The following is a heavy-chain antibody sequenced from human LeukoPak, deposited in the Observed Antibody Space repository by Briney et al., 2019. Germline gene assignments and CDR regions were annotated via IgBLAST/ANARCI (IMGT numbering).Heavy chain of an antibody. CDR1: GYTFTGYG. Sequence: ASVKVACKASGYTFTGYGISWVRQAPGQGLEWMGWISAYNGNTNYAQKIQGRVTMTTDTSTSTAYMELRSLRSDDTAVYYCPRDWEIVVVPGFDPWGQGTLGTVSS. J-gene: IGHJ5*02. CDR3: PRDWEIVVVPGFDP. V-gene: IGHV1-18*01. D-gene: IGHD2-2*01. CDR2: ISAYNGNT.